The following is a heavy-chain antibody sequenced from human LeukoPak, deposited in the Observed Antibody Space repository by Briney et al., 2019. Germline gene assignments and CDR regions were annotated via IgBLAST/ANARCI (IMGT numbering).Heavy chain of an antibody. CDR2: ISAYNGDT. CDR1: GYTFTNYG. CDR3: ARDPATGMASGRHDY. Sequence: GASVKVSCKASGYTFTNYGFTWARQAPGQGLEWMGWISAYNGDTMSAQKLQGRVTLTTDTSTSTAYMELRSLGSDDTAVYYCARDPATGMASGRHDYWGQGTLVTVSS. J-gene: IGHJ4*02. V-gene: IGHV1-18*01. D-gene: IGHD5-18*01.